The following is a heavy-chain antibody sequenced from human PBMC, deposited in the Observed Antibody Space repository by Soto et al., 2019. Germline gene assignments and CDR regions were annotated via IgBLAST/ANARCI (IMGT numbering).Heavy chain of an antibody. CDR2: INPNSGGT. J-gene: IGHJ6*02. V-gene: IGHV1-2*02. CDR1: GYTFTGYY. Sequence: GASVKVSCKASGYTFTGYYMHWVRQAPGQGLEWMGWINPNSGGTNYAQKFQGRVTMTRDTSISTAYMELSRLRSDDTAVYYCARARDDYSNNYYGMDVWGQGTKVTVSS. CDR3: ARARDDYSNNYYGMDV. D-gene: IGHD4-4*01.